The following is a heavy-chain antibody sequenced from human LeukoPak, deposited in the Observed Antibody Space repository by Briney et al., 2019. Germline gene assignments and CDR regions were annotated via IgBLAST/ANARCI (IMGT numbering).Heavy chain of an antibody. D-gene: IGHD1-14*01. CDR2: ISSSSSYI. Sequence: GGSLRLSCAASGFTFSSYWMHWVRQAPGKGLEWVSSISSSSSYIYYADSVKGRFTISRDNAKNSLYLQMNSLRAEDTAVYYCARDPGDPTALDYWGQGTLVTVSS. CDR1: GFTFSSYW. J-gene: IGHJ4*02. CDR3: ARDPGDPTALDY. V-gene: IGHV3-21*01.